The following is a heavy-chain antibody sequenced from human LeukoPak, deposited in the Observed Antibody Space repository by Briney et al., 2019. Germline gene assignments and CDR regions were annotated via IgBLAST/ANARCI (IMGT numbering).Heavy chain of an antibody. D-gene: IGHD3-22*01. CDR2: IKQDGSEK. J-gene: IGHJ4*02. CDR3: ARGITMIVVVPNFDY. V-gene: IGHV3-7*01. CDR1: GFTFSSYW. Sequence: GGSLRLSCAASGFTFSSYWMSWVRQAPGKGLEWVANIKQDGSEKYYVDSVKGRFTISRDNAKNSLYLQMNSLRVEDTAVYYCARGITMIVVVPNFDYWGQGTLVTVSS.